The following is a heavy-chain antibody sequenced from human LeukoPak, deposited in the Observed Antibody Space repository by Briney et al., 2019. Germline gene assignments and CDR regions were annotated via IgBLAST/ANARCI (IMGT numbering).Heavy chain of an antibody. D-gene: IGHD2-15*01. J-gene: IGHJ5*02. CDR1: GFTFSNYG. CDR2: IWADGSNQ. CDR3: ARDPHYCSGGSCYSLGLDP. Sequence: GRSLRLSCAASGFTFSNYGMQWVRQAPGKGLEWVAVIWADGSNQYYADSVKGRFTISRDISKNTLYLQMNSLRTEDTAVYYCARDPHYCSGGSCYSLGLDPWGQGTLVTVSS. V-gene: IGHV3-33*01.